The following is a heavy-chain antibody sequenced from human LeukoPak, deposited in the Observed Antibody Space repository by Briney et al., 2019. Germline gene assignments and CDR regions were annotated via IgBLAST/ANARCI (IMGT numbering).Heavy chain of an antibody. J-gene: IGHJ4*02. CDR3: AKAGYCSSTSCYGLDY. V-gene: IGHV3-43D*03. D-gene: IGHD2-2*01. Sequence: DCGSTYYADSVKGRFIISRDNSKNSLYLQMNSLRAADSALYYCAKAGYCSSTSCYGLDYWGQGPLVTVSS. CDR2: DCGST.